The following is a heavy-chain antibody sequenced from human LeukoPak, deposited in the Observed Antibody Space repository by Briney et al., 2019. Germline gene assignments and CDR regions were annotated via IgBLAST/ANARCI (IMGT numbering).Heavy chain of an antibody. CDR1: GYTFTGYY. V-gene: IGHV1-2*02. CDR2: INPNSGGT. D-gene: IGHD4-17*01. CDR3: ARGSYGDILYYYYYMDV. Sequence: ASVKVSCTASGYTFTGYYMHWVRQAPGQGLEWMGWINPNSGGTNYAQKFQGRVTMTRDTSISTAYMELSRLRSDDTAVYYCARGSYGDILYYYYYMDVWGKGTTVTVSS. J-gene: IGHJ6*03.